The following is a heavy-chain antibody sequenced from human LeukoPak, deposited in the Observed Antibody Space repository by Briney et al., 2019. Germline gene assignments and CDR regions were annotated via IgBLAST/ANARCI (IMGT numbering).Heavy chain of an antibody. CDR1: GFTFSSYA. CDR2: ISGSGGST. D-gene: IGHD2-21*02. CDR3: AKDRAYCGGDCYSSFDY. Sequence: PPGGSRRLSCAASGFTFSSYAMSWVRQAPGKGLEWVSAISGSGGSTYYADSVKGRFTTSRDNSKNTLYLQMNSLRAEDTAVYYCAKDRAYCGGDCYSSFDYWGQGTLVTVSS. J-gene: IGHJ4*02. V-gene: IGHV3-23*01.